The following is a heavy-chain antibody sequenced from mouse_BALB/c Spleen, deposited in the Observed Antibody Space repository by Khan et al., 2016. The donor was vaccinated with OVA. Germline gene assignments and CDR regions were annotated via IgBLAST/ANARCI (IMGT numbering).Heavy chain of an antibody. CDR3: ATYGWWD. D-gene: IGHD1-1*01. Sequence: EVELVESGGGLVQPGGSRKLSCAASGFTFSSFGMHWVRQAPEKGLEWVAYISSGSSTIYYADTVKGQFTISRDNPKNTLFLQMTSLRSEDTAMYYCATYGWWDWGAGTTVTVSS. J-gene: IGHJ1*01. CDR1: GFTFSSFG. V-gene: IGHV5-17*02. CDR2: ISSGSSTI.